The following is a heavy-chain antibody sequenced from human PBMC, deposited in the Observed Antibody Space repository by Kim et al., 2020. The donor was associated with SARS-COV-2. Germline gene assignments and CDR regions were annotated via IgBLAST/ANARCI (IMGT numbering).Heavy chain of an antibody. V-gene: IGHV3-23*01. Sequence: VNGRFTISRDNSKNTLYLQMNSLRAEDTAVYYCAKDLPMRVVAQPHPFDYWGQGTLVTVSS. D-gene: IGHD3-22*01. CDR3: AKDLPMRVVAQPHPFDY. J-gene: IGHJ4*02.